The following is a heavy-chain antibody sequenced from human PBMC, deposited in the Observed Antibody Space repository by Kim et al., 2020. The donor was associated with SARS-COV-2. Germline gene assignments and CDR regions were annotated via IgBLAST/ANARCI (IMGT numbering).Heavy chain of an antibody. CDR3: AKGQEQESRLDS. J-gene: IGHJ4*02. V-gene: IGHV3-23*01. CDR2: ISIGGT. Sequence: GGSLRLSCTASGFTLQNFAMFWVRQAPGAGLEWVDGISIGGTFHADFVKDRFTISRDHSTNTLFLQMTGLRGDDTAVYFCAKGQEQESRLDSWGQGTPVT. CDR1: GFTLQNFA. D-gene: IGHD3-10*01.